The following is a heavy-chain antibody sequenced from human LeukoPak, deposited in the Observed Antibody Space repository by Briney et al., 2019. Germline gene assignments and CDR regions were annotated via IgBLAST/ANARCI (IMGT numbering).Heavy chain of an antibody. J-gene: IGHJ4*02. V-gene: IGHV4-59*08. CDR3: AGMGSGWYYFDY. D-gene: IGHD6-19*01. CDR2: IYYSGST. CDR1: GGSISSYY. Sequence: SETLSLTCTVSGGSISSYYWSWIRQPPGKGLEWIGYIYYSGSTNYNPSLKSRVTISVDTSKNQFSLKLGSVTAADTAVYYCAGMGSGWYYFDYWGQGTLVTVSS.